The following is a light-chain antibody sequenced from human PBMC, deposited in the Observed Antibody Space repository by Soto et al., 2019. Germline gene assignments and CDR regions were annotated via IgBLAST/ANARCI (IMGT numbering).Light chain of an antibody. V-gene: IGKV3-15*01. CDR1: QGVGRS. CDR2: SAS. J-gene: IGKJ4*01. Sequence: EVLMTQSPATLSTSPGEGATLSCRASQGVGRSVAWYQQTPGQSPRLLIYSASTRASGVPARFSGSGSGTEFTLTISSLQSEDFAVYSCKKYYYWPLAFGGGTNVDIK. CDR3: KKYYYWPLA.